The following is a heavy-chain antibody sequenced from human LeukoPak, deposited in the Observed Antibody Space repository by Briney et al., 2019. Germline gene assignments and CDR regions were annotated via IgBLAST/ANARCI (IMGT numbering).Heavy chain of an antibody. CDR3: ARGSNSDYVVNY. Sequence: RPSETLSLTCTVSGYSISSGFYWGWIRQPPGKGLEWIGTFYHSGSTHYNPSLKSRVTISVDTSKNQFSLKLSSVTVADTAVYFCARGSNSDYVVNYWGQGILVTVSS. CDR2: FYHSGST. D-gene: IGHD4-11*01. J-gene: IGHJ4*02. V-gene: IGHV4-38-2*02. CDR1: GYSISSGFY.